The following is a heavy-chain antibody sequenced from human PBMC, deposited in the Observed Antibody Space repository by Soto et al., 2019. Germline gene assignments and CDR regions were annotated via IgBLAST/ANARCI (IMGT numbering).Heavy chain of an antibody. CDR1: GGSISSGGYY. CDR3: ATSDYYDILTGYYKRGGAFDI. Sequence: QVQLQESGPGLVKPSQTLSLTCTVSGGSISSGGYYWSWIRQHPGKGLEWIGYIYYSGSTYYNPSLKSRVTISVDTSKNQFSLKLSSVTAADTAMYYCATSDYYDILTGYYKRGGAFDIWGQGTMVTVSS. J-gene: IGHJ3*02. D-gene: IGHD3-9*01. CDR2: IYYSGST. V-gene: IGHV4-31*03.